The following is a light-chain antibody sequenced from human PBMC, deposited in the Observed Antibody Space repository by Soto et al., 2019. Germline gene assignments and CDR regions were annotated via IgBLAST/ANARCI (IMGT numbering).Light chain of an antibody. CDR2: EVN. J-gene: IGLJ1*01. Sequence: QSVLTQPPSASGSSGQSVAISCTGTSSDIGGYNYVYWYPQHPGKASKITIYEVNKRPSRLPDRLSGYKSGNTASLTVSGPQAEDEAEYYCSSYAGSSNVFGTGTKVNVL. CDR1: SSDIGGYNY. CDR3: SSYAGSSNV. V-gene: IGLV2-8*01.